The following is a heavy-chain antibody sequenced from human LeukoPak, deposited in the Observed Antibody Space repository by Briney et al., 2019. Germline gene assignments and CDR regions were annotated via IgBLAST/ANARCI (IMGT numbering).Heavy chain of an antibody. CDR1: GVTFSNHA. J-gene: IGHJ4*02. V-gene: IGHV3-23*01. CDR3: ATRPASETYYAVFDY. CDR2: ITGSGGST. Sequence: GGSLRLSCAASGVTFSNHAMSWVRQAPGKGLEWVSGITGSGGSTYHAESVKGRFTNSRDNSKNTLYLEMNSLRAEDTAVYFCATRPASETYYAVFDYWGQGTLVTVSS. D-gene: IGHD1-26*01.